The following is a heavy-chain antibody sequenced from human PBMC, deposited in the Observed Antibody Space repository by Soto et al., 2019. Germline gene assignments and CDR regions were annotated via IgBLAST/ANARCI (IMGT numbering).Heavy chain of an antibody. Sequence: PETLSLTYTVSSVSIRSNYWSWIWQPPGKGLEWIGYIYYSGSTNYNPSLKSRVTISVDTSNNQFSMKLRYVTAADTAVHYCARDSKPLNVLRFLEWPIREWWFDPWGQGTLVTV. CDR3: ARDSKPLNVLRFLEWPIREWWFDP. V-gene: IGHV4-59*01. CDR2: IYYSGST. CDR1: SVSIRSNY. D-gene: IGHD3-3*01. J-gene: IGHJ5*02.